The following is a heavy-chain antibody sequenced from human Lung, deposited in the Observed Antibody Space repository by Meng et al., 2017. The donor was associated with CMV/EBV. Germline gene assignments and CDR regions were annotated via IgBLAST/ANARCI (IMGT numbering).Heavy chain of an antibody. CDR2: MNPKSGGA. CDR1: GFSFTHYH. Sequence: QLVPSGGSAEKPGAPGKVNCEGSGFSFTHYHIHWGRQAPGQGLEWVGWMNPKSGGANNAQKFQGRVNMTRDTSISTAYMELSSLRSDDTAVYYCAREGLVGDLRYFDLWGRGTLVTVSS. CDR3: AREGLVGDLRYFDL. D-gene: IGHD3-16*01. V-gene: IGHV1-2*02. J-gene: IGHJ2*01.